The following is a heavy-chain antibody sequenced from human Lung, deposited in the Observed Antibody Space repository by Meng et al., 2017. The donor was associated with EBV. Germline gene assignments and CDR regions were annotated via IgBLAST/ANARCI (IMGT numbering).Heavy chain of an antibody. CDR2: FHTSGGT. Sequence: VQRQESGPRMMKPSETLSLTYTVSGGSINSYYWHWIRQPAGKGLEWIGRFHTSGGTKYNPSLKSRVTMSVDMSKSQLSLNLNSVTAADTAVYYCAADPLLDDYGNSFDYWGQGTLVTVSS. CDR1: GGSINSYY. CDR3: AADPLLDDYGNSFDY. V-gene: IGHV4-4*07. J-gene: IGHJ4*02. D-gene: IGHD4-11*01.